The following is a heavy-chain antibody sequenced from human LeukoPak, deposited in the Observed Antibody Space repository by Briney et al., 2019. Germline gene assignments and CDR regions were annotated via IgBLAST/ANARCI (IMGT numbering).Heavy chain of an antibody. D-gene: IGHD2-2*01. Sequence: GGSLRLSCAASGFTFSSYAMSWVRQAPRKGLDWVSDISGSGGSAYYADSVKGRFTISRDNSKNTLYLQMNSLRAEDTAVYYCAKYPSYCSSTSCYLEAFDIWGQGTMVTVSS. J-gene: IGHJ3*02. CDR2: ISGSGGSA. CDR1: GFTFSSYA. CDR3: AKYPSYCSSTSCYLEAFDI. V-gene: IGHV3-23*01.